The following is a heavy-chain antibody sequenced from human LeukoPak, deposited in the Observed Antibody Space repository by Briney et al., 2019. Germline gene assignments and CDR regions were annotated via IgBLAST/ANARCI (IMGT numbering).Heavy chain of an antibody. CDR3: AKDRPIAAAGYNWFNP. D-gene: IGHD6-13*01. CDR1: GFTFSSYA. J-gene: IGHJ5*02. Sequence: GSLRLSCAASGFTFSSYAMSWVRQAPGKGLEWVSAISGSGGSTYYADSVKGRFTISRDNSKNTLYLQMNSLRAEDTAVYYCAKDRPIAAAGYNWFNPWGQGTLVTVSS. V-gene: IGHV3-23*01. CDR2: ISGSGGST.